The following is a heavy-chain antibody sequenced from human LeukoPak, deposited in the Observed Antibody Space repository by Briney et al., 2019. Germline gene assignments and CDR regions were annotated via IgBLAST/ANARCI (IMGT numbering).Heavy chain of an antibody. CDR3: ARVWGRYCSGGSCYGFRWLDP. CDR2: INHSGST. D-gene: IGHD2-15*01. J-gene: IGHJ5*02. CDR1: GGSFSGYY. Sequence: PSETLSLTCAVYGGSFSGYYWSWIRQPPGKGLEWIGEINHSGSTNYNPSLKSRVTISVDTSKNQFSLKLSSVAAADTAVYYCARVWGRYCSGGSCYGFRWLDPWGQGTLVTVSS. V-gene: IGHV4-34*01.